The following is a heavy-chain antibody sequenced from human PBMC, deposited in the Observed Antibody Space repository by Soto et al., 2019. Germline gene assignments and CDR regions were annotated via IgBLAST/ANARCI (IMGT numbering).Heavy chain of an antibody. D-gene: IGHD1-26*01. V-gene: IGHV3-30*18. J-gene: IGHJ3*02. CDR2: ISYDGSNK. CDR3: AKFGVGAVGDTTWGAFDI. Sequence: QVQLLESGGGVVPPGRSLRLSCAASGFTFSSYGMHWVRQAPGKGLEWVAVISYDGSNKYYADSVKGRFTISRDNSKNTLYLQMTSLRAEDTAVYYCAKFGVGAVGDTTWGAFDIWGQGTMVTVSS. CDR1: GFTFSSYG.